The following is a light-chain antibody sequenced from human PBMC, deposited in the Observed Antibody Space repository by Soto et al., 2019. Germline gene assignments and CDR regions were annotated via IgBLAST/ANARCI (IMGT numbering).Light chain of an antibody. CDR2: LGS. Sequence: DVVMTQSPLALPVTPGEPASISCNSSQRLLNSNGYNYLDWYLQRPGQSPQLLIDLGSNRASGVPDRFSGSGSGTDFTLKISRVEAEDVGVYYCMQALQSPRTVGQWTKLEIK. J-gene: IGKJ2*01. V-gene: IGKV2-28*01. CDR1: QRLLNSNGYNY. CDR3: MQALQSPRT.